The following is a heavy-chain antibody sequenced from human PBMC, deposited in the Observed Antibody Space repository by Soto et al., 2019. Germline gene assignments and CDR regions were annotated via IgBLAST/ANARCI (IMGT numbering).Heavy chain of an antibody. CDR2: IIPIFGTT. D-gene: IGHD4-17*01. CDR3: AVTTGTSITGPHG. CDR1: VGWFSGHT. Sequence: SVKISCKAYVGWFSGHTVSWVRQAPGQGLEWVGGIIPIFGTTNYAQILRGRVTISADASTATDYMELSSLRSDDTAVYYCAVTTGTSITGPHGWGQGTLVTVSS. V-gene: IGHV1-69*13. J-gene: IGHJ4*02.